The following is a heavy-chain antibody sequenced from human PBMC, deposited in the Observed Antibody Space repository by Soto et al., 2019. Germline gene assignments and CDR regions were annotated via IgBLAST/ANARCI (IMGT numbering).Heavy chain of an antibody. CDR1: GGSISSGGYY. D-gene: IGHD6-19*01. J-gene: IGHJ4*02. Sequence: QVQLQESGPGLVKPSQTLSLTCTVSGGSISSGGYYWSWLRQHPGKGLEWIGYIFDSGTTYYNPSLECRGTISGDPSKSQCPLRLTSVTATDTAVDYCASQASGWYPDYWGQGTLVTVSS. V-gene: IGHV4-31*03. CDR2: IFDSGTT. CDR3: ASQASGWYPDY.